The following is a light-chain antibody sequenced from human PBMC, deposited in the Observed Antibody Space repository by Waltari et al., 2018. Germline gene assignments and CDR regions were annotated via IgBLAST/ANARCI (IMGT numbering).Light chain of an antibody. J-gene: IGLJ2*01. CDR3: SSYTRRNTVI. V-gene: IGLV2-14*03. CDR2: DVS. Sequence: WYQQHPGRAPKLLLYDVSDRPSGVSDRFSGSKSGKTASLTISGLQPEDAADYYCSSYTRRNTVIFGGGTKLTVV.